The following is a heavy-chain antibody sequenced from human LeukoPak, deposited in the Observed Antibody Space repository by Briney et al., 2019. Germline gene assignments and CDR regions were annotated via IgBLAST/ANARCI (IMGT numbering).Heavy chain of an antibody. D-gene: IGHD6-13*01. V-gene: IGHV3-30*19. J-gene: IGHJ3*02. CDR1: GFTFSSYG. CDR2: ISYDGSNK. CDR3: ARVSKQQLVLDAFDI. Sequence: GGSLRLSCAASGFTFSSYGMHWVRQAPGKGLEWVAVISYDGSNKYYADSVKGRFTISRDNSKNTLYLQMNSLRAEDTAVYYCARVSKQQLVLDAFDIWGQGTMVTVSS.